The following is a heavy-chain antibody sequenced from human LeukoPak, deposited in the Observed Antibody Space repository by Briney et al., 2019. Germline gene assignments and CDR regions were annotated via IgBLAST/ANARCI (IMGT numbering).Heavy chain of an antibody. J-gene: IGHJ6*02. Sequence: PGGSLRLSCAASGFTFSSYAVSWVRQAPGKGLEWVSAISGSGGSTYYADSVKGRFTISRDNSKNTLYLQMDSLRAEDTAVYYCAKAPTILTGYYYYGMDVWGQGTTVTVSS. D-gene: IGHD3-9*01. CDR2: ISGSGGST. CDR1: GFTFSSYA. V-gene: IGHV3-23*01. CDR3: AKAPTILTGYYYYGMDV.